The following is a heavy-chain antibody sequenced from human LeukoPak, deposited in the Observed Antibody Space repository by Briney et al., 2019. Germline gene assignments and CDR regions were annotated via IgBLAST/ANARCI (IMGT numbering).Heavy chain of an antibody. CDR1: GYSISSGYY. Sequence: SETLSLTCTVSGYSISSGYYWGWIRQPPGKGLEWIGSIYHSGSTYYNPSLKSRVTISVDTSKNQFSLKLSSVTAADTAVYYCAGTYYYDSSGYSGTYHAFDIWGQGTMVTVSS. D-gene: IGHD3-22*01. CDR2: IYHSGST. CDR3: AGTYYYDSSGYSGTYHAFDI. V-gene: IGHV4-38-2*02. J-gene: IGHJ3*02.